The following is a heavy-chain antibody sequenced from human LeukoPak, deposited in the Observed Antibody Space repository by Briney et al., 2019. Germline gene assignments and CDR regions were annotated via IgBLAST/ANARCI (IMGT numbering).Heavy chain of an antibody. CDR3: ARGLGLRFLEWLSHFDY. Sequence: PGRSLRLSCAASGFTFSSYGMPWVRQAPGKGLEWVAVIWYDGSNKYYADSVKGRFTISRDNSKNTLYLQMNSLRAEDTAVYYCARGLGLRFLEWLSHFDYWGQGTLVTVSS. V-gene: IGHV3-33*01. D-gene: IGHD3-3*01. CDR1: GFTFSSYG. J-gene: IGHJ4*02. CDR2: IWYDGSNK.